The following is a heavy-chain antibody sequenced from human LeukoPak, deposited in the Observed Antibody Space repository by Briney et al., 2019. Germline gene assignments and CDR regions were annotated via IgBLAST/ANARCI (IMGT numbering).Heavy chain of an antibody. CDR3: ARVYYYDSSQTGTDAFDI. V-gene: IGHV3-7*01. J-gene: IGHJ3*02. CDR1: GFVFSNYY. D-gene: IGHD3-22*01. Sequence: GGSLRLSCTPSGFVFSNYYMTWVRQAPGKGLEWVASIRDDGSAKFYVDSVKGRFTISRDNAKNSLYLQMNSLRAEDTAVYYCARVYYYDSSQTGTDAFDIWGQGTMVTVSS. CDR2: IRDDGSAK.